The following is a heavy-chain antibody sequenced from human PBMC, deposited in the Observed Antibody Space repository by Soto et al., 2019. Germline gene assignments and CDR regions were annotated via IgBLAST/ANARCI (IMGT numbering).Heavy chain of an antibody. J-gene: IGHJ6*02. V-gene: IGHV3-73*01. CDR3: TSRSDYGDTYYYGMDV. Sequence: HPGGSLRLSCAASGFTFSGSAMHWVRQASGKGLEWVGRIRSKANSYATAYAASVKGRFTISRDDSKNTAYLQMNSLKTEDTAVYYCTSRSDYGDTYYYGMDVWGQGTTVTVSS. D-gene: IGHD4-17*01. CDR1: GFTFSGSA. CDR2: IRSKANSYAT.